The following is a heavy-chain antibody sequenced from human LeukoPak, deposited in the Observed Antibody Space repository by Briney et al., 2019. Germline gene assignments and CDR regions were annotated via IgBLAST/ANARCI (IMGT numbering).Heavy chain of an antibody. CDR1: GGSISSHY. Sequence: SETLSLTCTVSGGSISSHYWSWIRQPPGKGLEWIGYIYYSGSTNYNPSLKSRVTISVDTSKNQFSLKLSSVTAADTAVYYCARLPTMVRGVIADDFDYWGQGTLVTVSS. V-gene: IGHV4-59*08. J-gene: IGHJ4*02. D-gene: IGHD3-10*01. CDR3: ARLPTMVRGVIADDFDY. CDR2: IYYSGST.